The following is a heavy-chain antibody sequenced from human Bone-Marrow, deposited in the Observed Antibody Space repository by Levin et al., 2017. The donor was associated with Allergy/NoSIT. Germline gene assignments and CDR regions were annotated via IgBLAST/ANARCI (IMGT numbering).Heavy chain of an antibody. Sequence: PGGSLRLSCAVPGLTVSDNYMTWVRQAPGKGLEWVSIIYPGGGPYYADSVKDRFTISRDISKNTLDLLMDSLRVDDTAVYYCARVGISVPGNDYWGQGTLVTVSS. CDR3: ARVGISVPGNDY. D-gene: IGHD6-19*01. V-gene: IGHV3-66*01. J-gene: IGHJ4*02. CDR2: IYPGGGP. CDR1: GLTVSDNY.